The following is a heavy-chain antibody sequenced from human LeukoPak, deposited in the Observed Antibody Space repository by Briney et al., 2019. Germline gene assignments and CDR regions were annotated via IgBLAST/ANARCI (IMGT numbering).Heavy chain of an antibody. CDR2: IIPIFGTA. Sequence: GASVKVSCKASGGTFSSYAISWVRQAPGQGLEWMGGIIPIFGTANYAQKFQGRVTITADESTSTVYMELSSLRSEDTAVYYCARDPHYDILTGPLYAFDIWGQGTMVTVSS. D-gene: IGHD3-9*01. V-gene: IGHV1-69*13. CDR3: ARDPHYDILTGPLYAFDI. CDR1: GGTFSSYA. J-gene: IGHJ3*02.